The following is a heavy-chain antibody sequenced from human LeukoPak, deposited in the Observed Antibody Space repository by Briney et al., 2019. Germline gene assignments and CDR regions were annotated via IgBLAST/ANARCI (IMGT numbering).Heavy chain of an antibody. Sequence: GGSLRLSCAATGYTFSNYAMSWVCQAPGILLDLVSGVSSGCGDIRYADSAKGSCTIFTDNSPNRLFPQMSSVLAEDNARDYFTRKDSGLNPFDFWGQGTLVTVSS. CDR3: TRKDSGLNPFDF. J-gene: IGHJ4*02. CDR1: GYTFSNYA. V-gene: IGHV3-23*01. D-gene: IGHD3-10*01. CDR2: VSSGCGDI.